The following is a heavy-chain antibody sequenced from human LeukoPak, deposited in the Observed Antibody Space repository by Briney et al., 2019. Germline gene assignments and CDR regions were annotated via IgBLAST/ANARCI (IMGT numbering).Heavy chain of an antibody. CDR2: ICGSGGST. Sequence: GGSLRVSCVHSGFTLSSYAMSWVRQAPGKGLEWVSAICGSGGSTYYADSVKGRFTISRDNSKNTLYLQMNSLRAEDTAVYYCAKDDPIAVAGDFDYGGQGTLVTVSS. CDR3: AKDDPIAVAGDFDY. D-gene: IGHD6-19*01. J-gene: IGHJ4*02. V-gene: IGHV3-23*01. CDR1: GFTLSSYA.